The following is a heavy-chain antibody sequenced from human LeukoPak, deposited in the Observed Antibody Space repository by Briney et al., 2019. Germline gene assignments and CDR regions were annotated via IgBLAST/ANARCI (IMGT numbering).Heavy chain of an antibody. J-gene: IGHJ3*02. V-gene: IGHV3-66*01. D-gene: IGHD2-15*01. CDR2: IFSGGGT. Sequence: PGGSLRLSCAASGFTVSSSYMNWVRQAPGKGLEWVSLIFSGGGTYYADSVKGRFTISRDNSKNTLFLQMNSLRAEDTAVYYCARGGVVYPDSFDIWGRGTVVTVSS. CDR3: ARGGVVYPDSFDI. CDR1: GFTVSSSY.